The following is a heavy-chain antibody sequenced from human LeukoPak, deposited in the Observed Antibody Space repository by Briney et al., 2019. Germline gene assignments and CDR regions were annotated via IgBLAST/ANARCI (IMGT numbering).Heavy chain of an antibody. V-gene: IGHV3-7*01. D-gene: IGHD1-26*01. CDR3: ARDRPRLSGSYYSFDY. CDR2: IKQDGSEK. Sequence: GVLRLSCAASGFTFSSYWMSWVRQAPGKGLEWVANIKQDGSEKYYVDSVKGRFTISRDNAKNSLYLQMNSLRAEDTAVYYCARDRPRLSGSYYSFDYWGQGTLVTVSS. J-gene: IGHJ4*02. CDR1: GFTFSSYW.